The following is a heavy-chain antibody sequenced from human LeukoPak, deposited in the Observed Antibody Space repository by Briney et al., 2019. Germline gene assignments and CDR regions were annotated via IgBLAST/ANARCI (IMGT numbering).Heavy chain of an antibody. CDR1: GFSFSSHE. D-gene: IGHD3-3*01. CDR2: ISSSGSSI. CDR3: ARAWSSSYRILDY. Sequence: GGSLRLSCAASGFSFSSHEMNWVRQAPGKGLEWISYISSSGSSIYYADSVKGRFTISRDNAKNSLYLQMNSLRAEDTAVYYCARAWSSSYRILDYWGQGTLVTVSS. V-gene: IGHV3-48*03. J-gene: IGHJ4*02.